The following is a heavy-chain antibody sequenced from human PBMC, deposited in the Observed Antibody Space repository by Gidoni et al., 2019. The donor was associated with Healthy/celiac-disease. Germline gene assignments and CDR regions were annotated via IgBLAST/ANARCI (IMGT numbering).Heavy chain of an antibody. Sequence: EVQLVESGGGLVQPGRSLSISCAASGFTFDDYALHWVRQAPGKGLEWDSGISWNSGSIGYADSVKGRFTISRDNAKNSLYLQMNSLRAEDTALYYCAKDTMALWTGVVGPDAFDIWGQGTMVTVSS. J-gene: IGHJ3*02. D-gene: IGHD7-27*01. V-gene: IGHV3-9*01. CDR1: GFTFDDYA. CDR3: AKDTMALWTGVVGPDAFDI. CDR2: ISWNSGSI.